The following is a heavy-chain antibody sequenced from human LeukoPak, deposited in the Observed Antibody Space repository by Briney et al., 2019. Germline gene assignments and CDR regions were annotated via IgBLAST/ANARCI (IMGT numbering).Heavy chain of an antibody. V-gene: IGHV4-59*01. CDR2: IYYSGST. J-gene: IGHJ4*02. D-gene: IGHD6-19*01. CDR3: AAEGSSGFDY. CDR1: GASLSKYY. Sequence: SETLSLTCTVSGASLSKYYWSWLRQPPGKGLEWIGYIYYSGSTNYNPSLKSRVTISVDTSKNQFSLRLSSVTAADTAVYYCAAEGSSGFDYWGQGTLVTVSS.